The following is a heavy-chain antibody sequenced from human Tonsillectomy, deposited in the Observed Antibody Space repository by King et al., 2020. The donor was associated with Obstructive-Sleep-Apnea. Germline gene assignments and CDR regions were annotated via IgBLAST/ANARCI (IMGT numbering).Heavy chain of an antibody. CDR1: GFTVSRNY. J-gene: IGHJ6*02. D-gene: IGHD5-18*01. CDR3: ARDSSRTAMLTEGNNYYYYGLDV. CDR2: IYSGGST. Sequence: VQLVESGGGLVQPGGSLRLSCAASGFTVSRNYMSWVRQAPWKGLEWVSVIYSGGSTYYADSVKGRFTISRDNSKNTLYLQMNSLRAADTAVDYCARDSSRTAMLTEGNNYYYYGLDVWGRGTTVTVSS. V-gene: IGHV3-66*01.